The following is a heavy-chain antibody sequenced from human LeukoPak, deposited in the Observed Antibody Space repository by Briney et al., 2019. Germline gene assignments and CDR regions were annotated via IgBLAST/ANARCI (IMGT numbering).Heavy chain of an antibody. D-gene: IGHD2-2*01. Sequence: ASVKVSCKASGYTFTSYDINWVRQATGQGLEWMGRMNPNSGNTGYAQKFQGRVTMTRNTSISTAYMELSSLRSEDTAVYYCARGSRRGPARYCSSTSCYLIDYWGQGTLVTVSS. V-gene: IGHV1-8*01. CDR1: GYTFTSYD. CDR2: MNPNSGNT. CDR3: ARGSRRGPARYCSSTSCYLIDY. J-gene: IGHJ4*02.